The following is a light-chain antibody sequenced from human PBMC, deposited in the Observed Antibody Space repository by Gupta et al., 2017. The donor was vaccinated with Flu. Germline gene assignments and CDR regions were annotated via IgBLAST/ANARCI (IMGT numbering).Light chain of an antibody. CDR3: QAGDSTTGV. J-gene: IGLJ2*01. V-gene: IGLV3-1*01. Sequence: SPGQTASSACSGNKLGDKFVWWYQQKPGQSPGLVIYQDTKRTSGSPGRFSGSNSGNTATWTISGTQARDEADYYCQAGDSTTGVFGGGTRLTVL. CDR1: KLGDKF. CDR2: QDT.